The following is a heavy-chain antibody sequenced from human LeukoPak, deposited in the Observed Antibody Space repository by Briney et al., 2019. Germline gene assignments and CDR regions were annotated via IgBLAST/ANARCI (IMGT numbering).Heavy chain of an antibody. CDR2: ISDSGTGT. V-gene: IGHV3-21*01. J-gene: IGHJ3*02. D-gene: IGHD3-3*01. CDR3: ARDRYYDFWSGYPKRAFDI. CDR1: GFTFSNCA. Sequence: PGGSLRLSCAASGFTFSNCAMSWVRQAPGKGLEWVSTISDSGTGTYYADSVKGRFTITRDNAKNSLYLQMNSLRAEDTAVYYCARDRYYDFWSGYPKRAFDIWGQGTMVTVSS.